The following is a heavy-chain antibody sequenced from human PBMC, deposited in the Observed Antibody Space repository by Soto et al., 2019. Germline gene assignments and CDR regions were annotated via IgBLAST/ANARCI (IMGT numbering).Heavy chain of an antibody. Sequence: GSLRLSCAASGFTFSSYAMSWVRQAPGKGLEWVSAISGSGGSTYYADSVKGRFTISRDNSKNTLYLQMNSLRAEDTAVYYCAKYFDSGGSYTRGYYYYYYMVVWGKGTTVTVS. CDR3: AKYFDSGGSYTRGYYYYYYMVV. D-gene: IGHD2-15*01. CDR2: ISGSGGST. V-gene: IGHV3-23*01. J-gene: IGHJ6*03. CDR1: GFTFSSYA.